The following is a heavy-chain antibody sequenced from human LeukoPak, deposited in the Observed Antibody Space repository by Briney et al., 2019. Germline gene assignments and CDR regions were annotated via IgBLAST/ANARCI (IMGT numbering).Heavy chain of an antibody. CDR2: IYPGDSDT. CDR1: GYSFTSYW. CDR3: ARYTSGYSSSWYLKD. D-gene: IGHD6-13*01. J-gene: IGHJ4*02. Sequence: GESLKIFCKGSGYSFTSYWIGWVRQMPGKGLEWMGIIYPGDSDTRYSPSFQGQVTISADKSISTAYLQWSSLKASDTAMYYCARYTSGYSSSWYLKDWGQGTLVTVSS. V-gene: IGHV5-51*01.